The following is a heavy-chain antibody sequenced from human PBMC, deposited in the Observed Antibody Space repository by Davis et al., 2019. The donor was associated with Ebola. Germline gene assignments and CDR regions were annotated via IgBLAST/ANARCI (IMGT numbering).Heavy chain of an antibody. CDR1: GESFIGYY. D-gene: IGHD1-20*01. Sequence: PSETLSLTCAVYGESFIGYYWSWIRQPPGKGLEWIGSIYYSGSTYYNPSLKSRVTISVDTSKNQFSLKLSSVTAADTAVYYCARDGMTWGQGTLVTVSS. J-gene: IGHJ4*02. CDR2: IYYSGST. CDR3: ARDGMT. V-gene: IGHV4-34*01.